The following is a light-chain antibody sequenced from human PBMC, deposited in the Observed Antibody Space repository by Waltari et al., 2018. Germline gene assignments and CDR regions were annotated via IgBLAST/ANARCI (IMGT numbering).Light chain of an antibody. CDR1: SSDVGANNH. V-gene: IGLV2-8*01. CDR2: GVS. Sequence: QSALTQPPSASGSPGPSVTISCTGTSSDVGANNHVSWYQQHPGKAPKLIIYGVSKRPSGVPERFSGSKSGNTASLTVSGLQAEDEADYYCNSYAGSNGYVFGTGTKVTVL. J-gene: IGLJ1*01. CDR3: NSYAGSNGYV.